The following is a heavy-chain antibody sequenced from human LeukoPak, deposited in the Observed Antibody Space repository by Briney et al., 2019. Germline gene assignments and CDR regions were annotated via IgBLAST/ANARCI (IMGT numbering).Heavy chain of an antibody. J-gene: IGHJ4*02. CDR2: INPNSGGT. CDR1: GYTFTGYY. Sequence: AASVKVSCKASGYTFTGYYMHWVRQAPGQGLEWMGWINPNSGGTNYAQKFQGRVTMTRDTSISTAYMELSRLRSDDTAVYYCARDHTELSYCSSTSCYLGYWGQGTLVTVSS. CDR3: ARDHTELSYCSSTSCYLGY. D-gene: IGHD2-2*01. V-gene: IGHV1-2*02.